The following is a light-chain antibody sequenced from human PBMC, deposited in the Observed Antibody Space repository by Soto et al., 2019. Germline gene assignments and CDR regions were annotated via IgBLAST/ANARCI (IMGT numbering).Light chain of an antibody. V-gene: IGLV2-8*01. CDR1: SSDVGGYNY. CDR3: SSYAGSSNV. Sequence: QSALTQHPSASGSPGQSVAISCTGTSSDVGGYNYVSWYQQHPGKAPKLMIYEVNKRPSGVPDRFSGSKTGNTASLTVSGRQAEDEADYDCSSYAGSSNVFGTGTKRTVL. J-gene: IGLJ1*01. CDR2: EVN.